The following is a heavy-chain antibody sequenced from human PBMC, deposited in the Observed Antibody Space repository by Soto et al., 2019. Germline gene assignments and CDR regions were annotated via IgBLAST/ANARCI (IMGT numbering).Heavy chain of an antibody. Sequence: AETLSLTCTFSGAAISNHYFNFIRQPPGKGLEWIGYIYNSGTTNYNPSLKSRVTISADTSKNQFSLKLTSVTAADTAVYFCGKDPNTGVVGIWGQGTMVTVS. CDR3: GKDPNTGVVGI. D-gene: IGHD3-3*01. J-gene: IGHJ3*02. CDR2: IYNSGTT. V-gene: IGHV4-59*11. CDR1: GAAISNHY.